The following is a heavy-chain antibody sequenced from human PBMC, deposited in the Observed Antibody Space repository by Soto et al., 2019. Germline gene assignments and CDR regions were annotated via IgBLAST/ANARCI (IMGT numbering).Heavy chain of an antibody. Sequence: LSLTCAVSGGSIISYYWSWIRQPPGKGLEWIGYIYYSGSTNYNPSLKSRVTISVDTSKNQFSLKLSSVTAADTAVYYCARGRRAYDAFDIWGQGTMVTVSS. CDR2: IYYSGST. CDR1: GGSIISYY. J-gene: IGHJ3*02. CDR3: ARGRRAYDAFDI. V-gene: IGHV4-59*01.